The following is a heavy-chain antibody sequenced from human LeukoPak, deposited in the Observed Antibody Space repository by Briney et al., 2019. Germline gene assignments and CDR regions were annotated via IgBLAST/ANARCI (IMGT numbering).Heavy chain of an antibody. CDR2: ISPGGQTT. D-gene: IGHD4-23*01. CDR1: GFTFSDYH. Sequence: GGSLRLSCAASGFTFSDYHMNWIRQAPGKGLEWISYISPGGQTTYFADSVKGRVTLSRDNAKNSLSLQMNSLRADDTAFYYCARGRSDSGGRIDYWGQGTLVTVSS. V-gene: IGHV3-11*04. CDR3: ARGRSDSGGRIDY. J-gene: IGHJ4*02.